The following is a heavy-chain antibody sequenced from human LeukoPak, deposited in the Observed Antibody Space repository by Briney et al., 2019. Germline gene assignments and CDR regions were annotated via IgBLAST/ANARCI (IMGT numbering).Heavy chain of an antibody. CDR3: ARGGASRPDY. CDR1: GFTLRDFG. D-gene: IGHD6-6*01. CDR2: ISSNSRTV. Sequence: AGGSLRLSCAVSGFTLRDFGMNWVRQAPGKGLQWVSYISSNSRTVDYADSVKGRFTISRDNAKNSLYLQMNTLRAEDTAVYYCARGGASRPDYWGRGTLVSVSS. J-gene: IGHJ4*02. V-gene: IGHV3-48*01.